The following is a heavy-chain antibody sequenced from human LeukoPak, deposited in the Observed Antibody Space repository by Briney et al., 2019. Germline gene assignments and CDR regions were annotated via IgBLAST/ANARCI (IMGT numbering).Heavy chain of an antibody. V-gene: IGHV5-51*01. CDR3: ARRYCSSTSCYSGRGTWFDP. Sequence: GESLQISCKGSGYIFTSYWIGWVRQMPGKGLEWMGIIYPGDSDTRYSPSFQGQVTISADKSISTAYLQWSSLKASDTAMYYCARRYCSSTSCYSGRGTWFDPWGQGTLVTVSS. D-gene: IGHD2-2*02. J-gene: IGHJ5*02. CDR1: GYIFTSYW. CDR2: IYPGDSDT.